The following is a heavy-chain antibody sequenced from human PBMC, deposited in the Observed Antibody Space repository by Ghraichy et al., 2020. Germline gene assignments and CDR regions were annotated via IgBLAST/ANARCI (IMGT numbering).Heavy chain of an antibody. V-gene: IGHV3-30*18. CDR1: GFTFSSYA. CDR2: ISDDGSKI. Sequence: LSLTCAASGFTFSSYAMHWVRQAPGKGLEWVAVISDDGSKIYFADSGKGRFTISRDNSKNTLYLQMNNLRAEDTAVYYCAKENLLRYFGWFTSYSMGVWGQGTTVTVFS. J-gene: IGHJ6*02. D-gene: IGHD3-9*01. CDR3: AKENLLRYFGWFTSYSMGV.